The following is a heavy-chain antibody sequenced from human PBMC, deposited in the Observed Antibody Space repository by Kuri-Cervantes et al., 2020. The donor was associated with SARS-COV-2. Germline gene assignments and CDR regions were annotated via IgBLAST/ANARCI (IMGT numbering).Heavy chain of an antibody. V-gene: IGHV4-59*12. CDR1: GGSISSYY. CDR2: IYYSGST. Sequence: SETLSLTCTVSGGSISSYYWSWIRQPPGKGLEWIGYIYYSGSTNYNPSLKSRVTISVDTSKNQFSLKLSSVTAADTAVYYCARYGPPRYYSDYWGQGTLVTVSS. D-gene: IGHD4-17*01. J-gene: IGHJ4*02. CDR3: ARYGPPRYYSDY.